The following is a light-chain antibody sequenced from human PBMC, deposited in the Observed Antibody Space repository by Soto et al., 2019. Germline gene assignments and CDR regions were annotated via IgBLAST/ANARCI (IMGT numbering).Light chain of an antibody. V-gene: IGKV3-15*01. Sequence: EVVMTQSPATLSVSPGERATLSCRASQSVSSLLAWYQQKPGQAPRLLIYGACTRATGIPDRFSASGSGTEFALTISSLQSGDFAVYYCQQYNNWPLTFGGGTKVEIK. J-gene: IGKJ4*01. CDR1: QSVSSL. CDR2: GAC. CDR3: QQYNNWPLT.